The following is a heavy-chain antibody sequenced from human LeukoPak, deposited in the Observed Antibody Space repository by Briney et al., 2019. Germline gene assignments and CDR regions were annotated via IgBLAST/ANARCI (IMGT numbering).Heavy chain of an antibody. CDR1: GYTFSNYG. Sequence: GASVKVSCKASGYTFSNYGITWVRQAPGQGLEWMGWISAYNGNTNYAQKLQGRVTMTTDTSTSTAYMELRSLRSDDTAVYYCARVVAVAGFDYWGQGTLVTVSS. D-gene: IGHD6-19*01. CDR3: ARVVAVAGFDY. V-gene: IGHV1-18*01. J-gene: IGHJ4*02. CDR2: ISAYNGNT.